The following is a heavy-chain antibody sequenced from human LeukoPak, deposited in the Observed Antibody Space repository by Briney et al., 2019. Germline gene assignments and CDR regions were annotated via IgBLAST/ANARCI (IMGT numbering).Heavy chain of an antibody. D-gene: IGHD1-26*01. J-gene: IGHJ6*02. CDR3: AKGTWDLFPSHYYYGMDV. CDR1: GGSISSSSYY. CDR2: IYYSGST. Sequence: SETLSLTCTVSGGSISSSSYYWGWIRQPPGKGLEWIASIYYSGSTYYNPSLKSRVTISVDTSKNQFSLKLSSVTAADTALYYCAKGTWDLFPSHYYYGMDVWGQGTTVTVSS. V-gene: IGHV4-39*01.